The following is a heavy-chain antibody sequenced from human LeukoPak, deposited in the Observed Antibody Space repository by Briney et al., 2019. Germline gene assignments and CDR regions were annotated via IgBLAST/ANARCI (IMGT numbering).Heavy chain of an antibody. D-gene: IGHD4-17*01. Sequence: ASVKVSCKTSGYTFTSYGLSWVRQAPGQGLEWMGCIITYNGNTYYSQKLQGRVTMTTDTSTSTAYMELSRLRSDDTAVYYCARRVYGDYAYYMDVWAEGPRSPSP. CDR3: ARRVYGDYAYYMDV. CDR1: GYTFTSYG. J-gene: IGHJ6*03. CDR2: IITYNGNT. V-gene: IGHV1-18*01.